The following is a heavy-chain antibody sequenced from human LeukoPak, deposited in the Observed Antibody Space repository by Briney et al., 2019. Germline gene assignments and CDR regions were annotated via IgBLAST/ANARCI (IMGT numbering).Heavy chain of an antibody. D-gene: IGHD1-26*01. V-gene: IGHV3-48*01. J-gene: IGHJ3*02. CDR3: ARGGVGATKGAFDI. Sequence: HTGGSLRLSCVASGFTFRRYNMNWVRQAPGKGLEWVSYISSGSSAISYADSMKGRFTISRDNAGNSLYLQMNSLRAEDTALYYCARGGVGATKGAFDIWGQGTMVTVSS. CDR1: GFTFRRYN. CDR2: ISSGSSAI.